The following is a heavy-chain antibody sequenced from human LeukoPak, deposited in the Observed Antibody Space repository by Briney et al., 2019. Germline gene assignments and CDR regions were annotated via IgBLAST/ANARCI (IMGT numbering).Heavy chain of an antibody. CDR3: ARPNSITIFGVGFDP. CDR2: ISSSSTYI. V-gene: IGHV3-21*01. CDR1: GFTFSDYS. Sequence: GGSLRLSCAASGFTFSDYSMNWVRQAPGKGLEWVSSISSSSTYIYYADSVKGRFTISRDNAKNSLYLQMNSLRAEDTAVYYCARPNSITIFGVGFDPWGQGTLVTVSS. J-gene: IGHJ5*02. D-gene: IGHD3-3*01.